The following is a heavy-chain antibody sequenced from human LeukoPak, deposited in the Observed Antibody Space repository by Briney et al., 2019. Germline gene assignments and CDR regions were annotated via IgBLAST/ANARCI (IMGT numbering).Heavy chain of an antibody. D-gene: IGHD3-10*01. J-gene: IGHJ4*02. CDR3: ARFGEEKGFDY. V-gene: IGHV4-39*01. CDR2: IYYSGST. Sequence: PSETLSPTCTVSGGSISSSSYYWGWIRQPPGKGLEWIGSIYYSGSTYYNPSLKSRVTISVDTSKNQFSLKLSSVTAADTAVYYCARFGEEKGFDYWGQGTLVTVSS. CDR1: GGSISSSSYY.